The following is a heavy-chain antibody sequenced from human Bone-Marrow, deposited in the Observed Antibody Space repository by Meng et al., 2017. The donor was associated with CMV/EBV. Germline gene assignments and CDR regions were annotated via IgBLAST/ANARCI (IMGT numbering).Heavy chain of an antibody. Sequence: SGYTFSDYYMSWIRQAPGKGLEWVSYISSSGSTIYYADSVKGRFTISRDNAKNSLYLQMNSLRAEDTAVYYCARGLYYYGSGSWGRFDYWGQGTLVTVS. CDR1: GYTFSDYY. D-gene: IGHD3-10*01. CDR2: ISSSGSTI. J-gene: IGHJ4*02. V-gene: IGHV3-11*04. CDR3: ARGLYYYGSGSWGRFDY.